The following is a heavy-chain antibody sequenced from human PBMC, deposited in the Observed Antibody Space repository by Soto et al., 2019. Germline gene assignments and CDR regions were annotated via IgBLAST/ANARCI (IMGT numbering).Heavy chain of an antibody. CDR2: ISGSGVST. D-gene: IGHD3-10*01. CDR1: GFTFSSYA. Sequence: EVPLLESGGHLVQPGGSLRLSCAASGFTFSSYAMSWVRQAPGKGLEWVSTISGSGVSTYYADSVKGRFTISRDNWKNTLYLQMNSLRAEDTAVYYCAKGINYYYMDVWGKGTTVTVSS. J-gene: IGHJ6*03. V-gene: IGHV3-23*01. CDR3: AKGINYYYMDV.